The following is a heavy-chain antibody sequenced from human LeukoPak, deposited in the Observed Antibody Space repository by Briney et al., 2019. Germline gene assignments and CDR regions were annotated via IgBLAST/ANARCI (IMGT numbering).Heavy chain of an antibody. CDR3: ARGPHYYGSGSYYSDY. J-gene: IGHJ4*02. Sequence: SEILSLTCTVSGYSISSGYYWGWIRQPPGKGLEWIGSIYHSGSTYYNPSLKSRVTISVDTSKNQFSLKLSSVTAADTAVYYCARGPHYYGSGSYYSDYWGQGTLVTVSS. CDR1: GYSISSGYY. CDR2: IYHSGST. D-gene: IGHD3-10*01. V-gene: IGHV4-38-2*02.